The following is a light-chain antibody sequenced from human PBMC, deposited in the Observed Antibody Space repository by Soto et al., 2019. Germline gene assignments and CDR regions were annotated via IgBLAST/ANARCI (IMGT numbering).Light chain of an antibody. CDR1: ESLFAF. J-gene: IGKJ2*01. V-gene: IGKV3-15*01. CDR2: GVS. CDR3: QSYNDWPFA. Sequence: DIVLTQSPATLSVSPGDRVPLSCRASESLFAFLAWYQQKPGQAPRLLMYGVSTRATGIPARFSGGGSATDFTLTISSLQSEDSAFYFCQSYNDWPFASGLGTRLEI.